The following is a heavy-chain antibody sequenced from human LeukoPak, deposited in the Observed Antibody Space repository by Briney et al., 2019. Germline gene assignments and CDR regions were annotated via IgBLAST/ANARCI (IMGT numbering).Heavy chain of an antibody. CDR1: GFTFDEYA. D-gene: IGHD3/OR15-3a*01. CDR3: AKVGIFGLVTYYFDY. V-gene: IGHV3-9*01. Sequence: GGSLRLSCAASGFTFDEYAMHWVRQAPGKGLEWVSGISWNSGLIDYADSVKGRFTISRDDAKNSLYLQMNSLKAEDTAFYYCAKVGIFGLVTYYFDYWGQGTLVTVSS. J-gene: IGHJ4*02. CDR2: ISWNSGLI.